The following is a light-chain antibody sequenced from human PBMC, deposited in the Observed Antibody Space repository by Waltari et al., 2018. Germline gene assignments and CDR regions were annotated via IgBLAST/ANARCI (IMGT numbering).Light chain of an antibody. CDR2: STY. CDR3: QQYDGIVVT. Sequence: EIVLTQSPGTLSLSQGDRATLSCRASQTVSTIALRWYQQNPGQAPRVLIYSTYNRATGIPDRFSGSGSGTDFTLTINRLAPEDFAMYYCQQYDGIVVTFGGGTKVEI. V-gene: IGKV3-20*01. CDR1: QTVSTIA. J-gene: IGKJ4*01.